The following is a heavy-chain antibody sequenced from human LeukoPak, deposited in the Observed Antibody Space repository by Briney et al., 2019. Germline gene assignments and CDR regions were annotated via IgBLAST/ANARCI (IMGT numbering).Heavy chain of an antibody. J-gene: IGHJ4*02. V-gene: IGHV3-48*03. CDR1: GFTFSSYE. CDR2: ISSSGSTI. CDR3: ARLNYYGSGSYVDIGFDY. Sequence: GGSLRLSCAASGFTFSSYEMNWVRQAPGKGLEWVSYISSSGSTIYYVDSVKGRFTISRDNDKNSLYLQMNSLRAEDTAVYYCARLNYYGSGSYVDIGFDYWGQGTLVTVSS. D-gene: IGHD3-10*01.